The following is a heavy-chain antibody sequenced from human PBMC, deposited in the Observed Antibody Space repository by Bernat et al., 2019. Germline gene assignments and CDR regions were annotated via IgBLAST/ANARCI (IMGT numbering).Heavy chain of an antibody. CDR2: IWYDGSNK. D-gene: IGHD2/OR15-2a*01. J-gene: IGHJ4*02. Sequence: QVQLVESGGGVVQPGRSLRLSCAASGFTFSSYGMHWVRQAPGKGLEWVAVIWYDGSNKYYADSVKGRFTISRDNSKNTLYLQMNSLRAEDTAVYYCARGIGRGACDYWGQRTLVTGPS. V-gene: IGHV3-33*01. CDR1: GFTFSSYG. CDR3: ARGIGRGACDY.